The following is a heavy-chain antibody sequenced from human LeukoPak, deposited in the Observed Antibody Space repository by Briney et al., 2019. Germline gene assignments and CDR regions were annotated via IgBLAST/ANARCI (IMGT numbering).Heavy chain of an antibody. Sequence: GGSLRLSCAASGFTFDDYAMHWVRQAPGKGLEWVSAISGSGGSTYYADSVKGRFTISRDNSKNTLYLQMNSLRAEDTAVYYCAKSGDQISAFDIWGQGTMVTVSS. J-gene: IGHJ3*02. CDR3: AKSGDQISAFDI. V-gene: IGHV3-23*01. CDR2: ISGSGGST. CDR1: GFTFDDYA. D-gene: IGHD2-21*01.